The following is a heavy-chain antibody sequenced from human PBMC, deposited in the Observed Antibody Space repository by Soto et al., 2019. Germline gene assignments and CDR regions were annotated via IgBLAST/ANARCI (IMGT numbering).Heavy chain of an antibody. CDR1: GFTFSNYA. J-gene: IGHJ4*02. V-gene: IGHV3-23*01. CDR2: ISGSGGRS. D-gene: IGHD3-16*01. CDR3: AKAYFVWSSEQPYYFDY. Sequence: EVQLLDSGGGLVQPGGSLRLSCAASGFTFSNYAMTWVRKGPGKGLGWVSVISGSGGRSYYADSVKGRFTISRDNSKSTLYLQMNSLRAEDTAVYYCAKAYFVWSSEQPYYFDYWGQGTLVTVSS.